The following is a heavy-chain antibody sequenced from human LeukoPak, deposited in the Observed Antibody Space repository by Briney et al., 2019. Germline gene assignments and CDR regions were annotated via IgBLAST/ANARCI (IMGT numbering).Heavy chain of an antibody. J-gene: IGHJ4*02. D-gene: IGHD1-1*01. V-gene: IGHV3-7*01. Sequence: LEWVANIKQDGSEKYYVDSVKGRFTISRDNAKNSLYLQMNSLRAEDTAVYYCARSTAGFDYWGQGTLVTVSS. CDR3: ARSTAGFDY. CDR2: IKQDGSEK.